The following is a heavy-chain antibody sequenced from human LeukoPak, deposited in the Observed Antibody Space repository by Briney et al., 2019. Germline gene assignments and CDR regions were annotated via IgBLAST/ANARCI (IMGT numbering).Heavy chain of an antibody. CDR2: VTGSGANS. V-gene: IGHV3-23*01. J-gene: IGHJ4*02. Sequence: GGSLRLSCAASGFTFSDYSMNWVRQAPGKGLEWVSAVTGSGANSYYADSVKGRFSVSRDNSKNMVYLQMSSLRAEDTALYYCAKSDYGYYFDSWGQGTLVTVSS. CDR1: GFTFSDYS. CDR3: AKSDYGYYFDS. D-gene: IGHD4-17*01.